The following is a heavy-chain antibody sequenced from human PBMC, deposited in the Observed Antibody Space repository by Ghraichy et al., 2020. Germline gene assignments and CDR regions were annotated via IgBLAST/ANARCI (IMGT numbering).Heavy chain of an antibody. V-gene: IGHV3-7*03. J-gene: IGHJ4*02. CDR2: IKQDGSEK. D-gene: IGHD5-12*01. CDR1: GFTFTNYW. CDR3: ARDGGNSGYDLFDY. Sequence: GEYLNISCAASGFTFTNYWMTWVRQAPGKGLEWVANIKQDGSEKFYVESVKGRFTISRDNAKNSLYLQMNSLRAEDTAVYYCARDGGNSGYDLFDYWGQGTLVTVSS.